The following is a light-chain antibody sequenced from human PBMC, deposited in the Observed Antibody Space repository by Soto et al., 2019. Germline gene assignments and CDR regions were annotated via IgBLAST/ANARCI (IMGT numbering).Light chain of an antibody. CDR3: QQDGSSSYT. V-gene: IGKV3-20*01. J-gene: IGKJ2*01. Sequence: EIVLTQSPGTLALSPGDRATLSCRASQRVSANYVAWYQQKPGPAPRLLIYAASSRATGIPDRFSGSGSGTDFILTISRLEPEDFAVYYCQQDGSSSYTFGQGTKLEIK. CDR1: QRVSANY. CDR2: AAS.